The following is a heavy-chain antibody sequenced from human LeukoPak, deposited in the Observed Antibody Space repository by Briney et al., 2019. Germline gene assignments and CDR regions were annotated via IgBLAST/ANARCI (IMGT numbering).Heavy chain of an antibody. CDR1: GYTFTGYY. D-gene: IGHD3-10*01. CDR2: ISANSGYT. J-gene: IGHJ4*02. CDR3: TRDPAHEEVRGIFIPYFDS. Sequence: ASVKVSCKASGYTFTGYYMHWVRQAPGQGLEWMGWISANSGYTNYAQNLQGRLTMTTDTSTSTAYMELRSLRSDDTAMYYCTRDPAHEEVRGIFIPYFDSWGQGTLVTVSS. V-gene: IGHV1-18*04.